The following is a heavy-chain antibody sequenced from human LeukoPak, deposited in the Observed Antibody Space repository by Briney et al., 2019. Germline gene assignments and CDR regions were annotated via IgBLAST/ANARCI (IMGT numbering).Heavy chain of an antibody. V-gene: IGHV3-33*01. CDR1: GFAFSSSG. Sequence: GGSLRLSCATSGFAFSSSGMHWVRQAPGKGLEWVAVIWYDGSNEYYADSVKGRFTISRDNSKNTLYLQMNSLRAEDTAVYYCARERRHYYDNSSFTGYWGQGTLVTVSS. CDR3: ARERRHYYDNSSFTGY. D-gene: IGHD3-22*01. CDR2: IWYDGSNE. J-gene: IGHJ4*02.